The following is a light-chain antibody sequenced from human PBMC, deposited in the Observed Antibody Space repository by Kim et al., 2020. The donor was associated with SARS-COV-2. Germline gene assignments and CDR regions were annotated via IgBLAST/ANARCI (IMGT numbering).Light chain of an antibody. J-gene: IGKJ2*01. CDR2: GAS. Sequence: SPSERAVTTCRSSQSVSGYYLAWYQQKPGQAPRLLIYGASSRATGIPDRFSGSGSGTDVTLTISRLDPEDVAVYYCQQYGSSIMYIFGQGTKLEI. CDR3: QQYGSSIMYI. V-gene: IGKV3-20*01. CDR1: QSVSGYY.